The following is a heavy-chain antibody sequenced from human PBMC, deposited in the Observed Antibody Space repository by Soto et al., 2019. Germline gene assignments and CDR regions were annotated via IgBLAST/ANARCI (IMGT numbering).Heavy chain of an antibody. D-gene: IGHD5-12*01. CDR2: ISWNSGSI. V-gene: IGHV3-9*01. CDR3: AKDIIVATTADSGAFDI. CDR1: GFTFDDYA. J-gene: IGHJ3*02. Sequence: EVQLVESGGGLVQPGRSLRLSCAASGFTFDDYAMHWVRQAPGKGLEWVSGISWNSGSIGYADSVKGRFTISRDNAKNSLYLQMNSLRAEDTALYYCAKDIIVATTADSGAFDIWGQGTMVTVSS.